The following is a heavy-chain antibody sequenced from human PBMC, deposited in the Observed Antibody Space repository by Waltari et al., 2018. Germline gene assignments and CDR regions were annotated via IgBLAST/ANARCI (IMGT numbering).Heavy chain of an antibody. CDR1: GGSISSSNYF. Sequence: QLQLQESGPGLVKPSETLTLTCTVSGGSISSSNYFWGWIRQSPGKGLDWIGSMYYSGSAYYKPSLKSRVTRSVDASKNQFSLRLSSVTAADTAVYYCASFASSYETEGMDVWGQGTTVTVSS. V-gene: IGHV4-39*01. D-gene: IGHD3-3*01. CDR3: ASFASSYETEGMDV. CDR2: MYYSGSA. J-gene: IGHJ6*02.